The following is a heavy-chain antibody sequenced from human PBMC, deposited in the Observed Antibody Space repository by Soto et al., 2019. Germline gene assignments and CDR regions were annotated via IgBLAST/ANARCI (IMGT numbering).Heavy chain of an antibody. CDR1: GGSISSGGYY. CDR2: IYYSGST. Sequence: QVQLQESGPGLVKPSQTLSLTCTVSGGSISSGGYYWSWIRQHPGKGLEWIGYIYYSGSTYYNPSXKSRVTVSVXTXXXQXXLKLSSVTAADTAVYYCAMGGDYYDSSGYPQGFDYWGQGTLVTVSS. J-gene: IGHJ4*02. D-gene: IGHD3-22*01. CDR3: AMGGDYYDSSGYPQGFDY. V-gene: IGHV4-31*03.